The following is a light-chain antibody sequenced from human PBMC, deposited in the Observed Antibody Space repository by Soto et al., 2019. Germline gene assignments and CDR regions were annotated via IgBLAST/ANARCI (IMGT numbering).Light chain of an antibody. V-gene: IGLV2-11*01. J-gene: IGLJ2*01. Sequence: QSALTQPRSISGSPGQPVIISCTGTSSDVGDYTYVSWYQQRPGKAPKLIIYDVSKRPSGVPDRFSGSKSGNTASLTISGLHADDEADYYCCSYSGTSLAVFGGGTKLTVL. CDR2: DVS. CDR1: SSDVGDYTY. CDR3: CSYSGTSLAV.